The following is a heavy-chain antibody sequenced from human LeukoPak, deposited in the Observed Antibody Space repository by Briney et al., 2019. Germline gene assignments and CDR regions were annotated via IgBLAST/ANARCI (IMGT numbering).Heavy chain of an antibody. CDR2: ISSSGSTI. CDR3: ARFYYGSGSPLDY. J-gene: IGHJ4*02. D-gene: IGHD3-10*01. CDR1: GFTFSSYE. V-gene: IGHV3-48*03. Sequence: GGSLRLSCAASGFTFSSYEMNWVRQAPGKELEWVSYISSSGSTIYYADSVKGRFTISRDNAKNSLYLQMNSLRAEDTAVYYCARFYYGSGSPLDYWGQGTLVTVSS.